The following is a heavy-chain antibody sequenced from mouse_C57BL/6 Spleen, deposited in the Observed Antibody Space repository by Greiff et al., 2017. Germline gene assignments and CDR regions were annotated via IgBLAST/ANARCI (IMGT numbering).Heavy chain of an antibody. V-gene: IGHV1-42*01. D-gene: IGHD2-3*01. CDR2: INPRTGGT. CDR1: GYSFTGYY. J-gene: IGHJ3*01. Sequence: VQLQQSGPELVQPGASVKISCKASGYSFTGYYMNWVKQSPEKSLEWIGEINPRTGGTTYNQKFKAKATMTVDKSSSTAYMQLKSLTSEDSAVYYCARGGYYGFGYWGQGTLVTVSA. CDR3: ARGGYYGFGY.